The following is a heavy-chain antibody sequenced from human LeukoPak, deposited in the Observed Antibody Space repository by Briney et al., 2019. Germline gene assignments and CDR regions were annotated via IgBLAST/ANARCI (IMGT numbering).Heavy chain of an antibody. CDR1: GYTFTSYD. J-gene: IGHJ4*02. CDR3: ARVYSRRSSNYYYADY. V-gene: IGHV1-8*01. Sequence: ASVKVSCKASGYTFTSYDINWVRQATGQGLEWMGWMNPNSGNTGYAQKFQGRVTMTRNTSINTAYMELSNLRSEDTAVYYCARVYSRRSSNYYYADYWGQGTLVTVSS. D-gene: IGHD3-22*01. CDR2: MNPNSGNT.